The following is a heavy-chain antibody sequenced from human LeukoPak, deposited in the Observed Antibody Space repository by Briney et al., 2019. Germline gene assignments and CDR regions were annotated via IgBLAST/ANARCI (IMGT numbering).Heavy chain of an antibody. CDR3: AKVRRKLFEGGFDY. D-gene: IGHD3-16*01. J-gene: IGHJ4*02. Sequence: GGSLRLSCAASEFSVGSNYMTWVRQAPGKGLEWVSLIYSGGSTYYADSVKGRFTISRDNAKNSLYLQMNSLRAEDTALYYCAKVRRKLFEGGFDYWGQGTLVTVSS. CDR1: EFSVGSNY. V-gene: IGHV3-53*05. CDR2: IYSGGST.